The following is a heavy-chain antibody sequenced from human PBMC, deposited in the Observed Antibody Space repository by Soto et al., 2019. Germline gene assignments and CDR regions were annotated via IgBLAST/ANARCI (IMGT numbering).Heavy chain of an antibody. Sequence: QVQLVQSGAEVKKPGASVKVSCKASGYTFTSYGISWVRQAPGQGLEWMGWINAYNGNTNYAQKLQGRVTMTTATSMITAYMELRSRRSDDTAVYYFARDRTVVIDYWGQGTLVTVSS. V-gene: IGHV1-18*01. CDR2: INAYNGNT. J-gene: IGHJ4*02. CDR3: ARDRTVVIDY. CDR1: GYTFTSYG. D-gene: IGHD2-15*01.